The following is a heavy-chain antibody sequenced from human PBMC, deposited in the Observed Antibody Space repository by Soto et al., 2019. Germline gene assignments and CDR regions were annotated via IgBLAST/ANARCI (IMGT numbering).Heavy chain of an antibody. CDR2: LFYNGNT. Sequence: SETLSITCSVSDGSISNSNYYWGWIRQPPGEGLEWIGILFYNGNTYYNPSLKSRVTISGDTSKNQFSLKVSSVTAADTAVYYCARRIVATETFDYWGQGTLVTVSS. D-gene: IGHD5-12*01. CDR1: DGSISNSNYY. V-gene: IGHV4-39*01. J-gene: IGHJ4*02. CDR3: ARRIVATETFDY.